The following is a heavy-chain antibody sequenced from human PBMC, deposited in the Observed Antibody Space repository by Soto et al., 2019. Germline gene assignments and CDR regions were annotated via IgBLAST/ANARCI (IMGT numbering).Heavy chain of an antibody. J-gene: IGHJ4*02. V-gene: IGHV1-46*01. CDR2: INPSGGST. CDR3: ARAQVYGSGSYYMKY. CDR1: GYTFPVYY. Sequence: XSVKTSIKASGYTFPVYYIPWVRQAPGQGLEWMGIINPSGGSTSYAQKFQGRVTMTRDTSTSTVYMELSSLRSEDTAVYYCARAQVYGSGSYYMKYWGQGSLVSVSS. D-gene: IGHD3-10*01.